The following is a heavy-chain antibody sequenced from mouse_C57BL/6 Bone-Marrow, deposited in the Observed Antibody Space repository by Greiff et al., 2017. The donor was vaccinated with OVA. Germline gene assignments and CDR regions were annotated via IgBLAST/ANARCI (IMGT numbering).Heavy chain of an antibody. D-gene: IGHD1-1*01. J-gene: IGHJ2*01. Sequence: QVQLQQPGAELVKPGASVKLSCKASGYTFTSYWLQWVKQRPGQGLEWIGEIDPSDSYTNYNQKFKGKATLTVDTSSSPAYMQLISLTSEDSAVYYGARSPYYYGSSDYFEYWGQGTTLTVSS. CDR1: GYTFTSYW. CDR3: ARSPYYYGSSDYFEY. CDR2: IDPSDSYT. V-gene: IGHV1-50*01.